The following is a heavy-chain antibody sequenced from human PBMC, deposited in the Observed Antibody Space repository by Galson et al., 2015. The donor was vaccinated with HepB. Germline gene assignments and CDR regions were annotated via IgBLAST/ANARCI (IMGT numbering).Heavy chain of an antibody. CDR1: GYTFTSYG. D-gene: IGHD2-15*01. CDR2: ISAYNGNT. CDR3: ARDLGDVVVVVPAALFDY. J-gene: IGHJ4*02. V-gene: IGHV1-18*01. Sequence: SVKVSCKASGYTFTSYGISWVRQAPGQGLEWMGWISAYNGNTNYAQKFQGRVTMTTDTSTSTAYMELKSLRSDDTAVYYCARDLGDVVVVVPAALFDYWGQGTLVTVSS.